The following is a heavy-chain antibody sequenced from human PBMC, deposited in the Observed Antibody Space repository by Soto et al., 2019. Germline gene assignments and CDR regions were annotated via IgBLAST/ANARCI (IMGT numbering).Heavy chain of an antibody. CDR2: IIPIFGTA. V-gene: IGHV1-69*01. Sequence: QVQLVQSGAEVKKPGSSVKVACKAYGGTFSSYAISWVRQAPGQGLEWMGGIIPIFGTANYAQKFQGRVTITADESTSTAYMELSSLRSEDTAVDYCARDRDGSGSYVWFDPWGQGTLVTVSS. J-gene: IGHJ5*02. D-gene: IGHD3-10*01. CDR3: ARDRDGSGSYVWFDP. CDR1: GGTFSSYA.